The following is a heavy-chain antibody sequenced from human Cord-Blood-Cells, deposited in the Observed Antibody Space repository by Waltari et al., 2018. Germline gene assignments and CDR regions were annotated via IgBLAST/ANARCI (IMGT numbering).Heavy chain of an antibody. J-gene: IGHJ3*02. CDR2: ISYDGSNK. Sequence: QVQLVESGGGVVQPGRSLRLSCAASGFTFSSYAMPWVRPAPGKGLEWVAVISYDGSNKYYADSVKGRFTISRDNSKNTLYLQMNSLRAEDTAVYYCARAPGGSYSDAFDIWGQGTMVTVSS. CDR3: ARAPGGSYSDAFDI. V-gene: IGHV3-30-3*01. D-gene: IGHD1-26*01. CDR1: GFTFSSYA.